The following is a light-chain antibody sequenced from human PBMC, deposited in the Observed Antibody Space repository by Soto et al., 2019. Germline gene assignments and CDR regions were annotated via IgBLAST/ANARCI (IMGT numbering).Light chain of an antibody. Sequence: QSALTQPASVSGPPGQSITISCTGTSSDVGAYNYVSWYQHHPGKAPRLVIYDVTNRPSGISDRFSGSQSGNTASLTISGLLAEDEADYYCTSYTGVSPYVFGTGTKLTVL. V-gene: IGLV2-14*01. CDR2: DVT. J-gene: IGLJ1*01. CDR1: SSDVGAYNY. CDR3: TSYTGVSPYV.